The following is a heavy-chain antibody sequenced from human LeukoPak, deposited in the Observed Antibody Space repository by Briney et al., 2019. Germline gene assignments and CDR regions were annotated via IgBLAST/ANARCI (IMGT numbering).Heavy chain of an antibody. CDR2: IYPSDSDT. Sequence: GESLKISCKGSGYTFTTYWIDWVRQMPGKGLEWMGIIYPSDSDTRYSPSFQGQVTISADKSISTAYLQWSSLKASDTAVYYCARRPYYYGMDVWDQGTAVTVS. J-gene: IGHJ6*02. CDR3: ARRPYYYGMDV. V-gene: IGHV5-51*01. CDR1: GYTFTTYW.